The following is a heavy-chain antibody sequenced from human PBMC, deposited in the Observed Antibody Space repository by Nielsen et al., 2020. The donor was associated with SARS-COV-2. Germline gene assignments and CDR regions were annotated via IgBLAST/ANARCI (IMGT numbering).Heavy chain of an antibody. D-gene: IGHD2-2*01. J-gene: IGHJ6*04. CDR2: IYYSGST. CDR1: GGSISSYY. Sequence: SETLSLTCTVSGGSISSYYWSWIRQPPGKGLEWIGYIYYSGSTNYNPSLKSRVTISVDTSKNQFSLKLSSVTAADTAVYYCARLADCSNTSCQDVWGKGTTVTVSS. CDR3: ARLADCSNTSCQDV. V-gene: IGHV4-59*08.